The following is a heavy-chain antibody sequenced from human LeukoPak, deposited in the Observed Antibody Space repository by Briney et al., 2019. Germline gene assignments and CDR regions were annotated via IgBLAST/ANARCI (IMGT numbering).Heavy chain of an antibody. D-gene: IGHD2-2*01. CDR3: ARDQLGYCSSTSCYGVYYYYYGMDV. CDR1: AFTFSSYW. Sequence: GGPLRLSCAASAFTFSSYWMSWVRQAPGKGLEWVANIKQDGSEKYYVDSVKGRFIISRDNAKNSLYLQMNSLRAEDTAVYYCARDQLGYCSSTSCYGVYYYYYGMDVWGQGTTVTVSS. V-gene: IGHV3-7*01. CDR2: IKQDGSEK. J-gene: IGHJ6*02.